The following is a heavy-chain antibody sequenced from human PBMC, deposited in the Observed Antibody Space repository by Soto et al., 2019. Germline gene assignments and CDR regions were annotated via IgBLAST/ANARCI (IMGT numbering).Heavy chain of an antibody. V-gene: IGHV1-18*04. J-gene: IGHJ4*02. Sequence: QVHLVQSGGEVKKPVASVKVFCKASGYTFNRHGITWVRQAPGQGLAWMGWISGYNGDINYEQKFQARVTLRSDTITSTVYLELKSRRFDDTAFYYCARVRIVGAREIDFWGQGTLVTVSS. D-gene: IGHD1-26*01. CDR3: ARVRIVGAREIDF. CDR2: ISGYNGDI. CDR1: GYTFNRHG.